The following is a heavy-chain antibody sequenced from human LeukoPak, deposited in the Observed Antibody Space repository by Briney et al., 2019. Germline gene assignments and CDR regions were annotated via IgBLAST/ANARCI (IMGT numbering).Heavy chain of an antibody. CDR2: INPSGGIT. CDR1: GFTFTDHY. Sequence: ASVKVSCKASGFTFTDHYMNWVRQAPGQGLEWMGIINPSGGITYYAQKFQGRVTMTRDTSTSTVYMELSSLRSEDTAVYYCARGEGATVRIQAEYLQHWGQGTLVTVSS. D-gene: IGHD1-26*01. J-gene: IGHJ1*01. CDR3: ARGEGATVRIQAEYLQH. V-gene: IGHV1-46*01.